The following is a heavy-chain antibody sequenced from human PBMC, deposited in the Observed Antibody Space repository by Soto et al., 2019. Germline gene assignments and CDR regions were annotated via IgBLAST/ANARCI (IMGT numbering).Heavy chain of an antibody. CDR2: INPNNGGT. V-gene: IGHV1-2*02. D-gene: IGHD6-19*01. CDR3: TRGASSGWSPSDF. CDR1: GCIFTGYY. Sequence: AAVKVSCKASGCIFTGYYMHWVRQAPGQGLEWMGWINPNNGGTNYAQKFQGRVTMTRDTSISTAYLELSGLTSDDTAVYYCTRGASSGWSPSDFWGQGTLVTVSS. J-gene: IGHJ4*02.